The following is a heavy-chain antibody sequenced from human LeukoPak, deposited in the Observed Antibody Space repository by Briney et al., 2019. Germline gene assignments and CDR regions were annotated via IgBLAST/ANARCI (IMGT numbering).Heavy chain of an antibody. D-gene: IGHD2-15*01. Sequence: GGSLRLSCAASGFTFSSYAMSWVRQAPGKGLEWVSAISGSGGSTYYADSVKGRLTISRDNSKNTLYLQMNSLRAEDTAVYYCAKQALGVYCSGGSCPPGDYWGQGTLVTVSS. V-gene: IGHV3-23*01. J-gene: IGHJ4*02. CDR2: ISGSGGST. CDR1: GFTFSSYA. CDR3: AKQALGVYCSGGSCPPGDY.